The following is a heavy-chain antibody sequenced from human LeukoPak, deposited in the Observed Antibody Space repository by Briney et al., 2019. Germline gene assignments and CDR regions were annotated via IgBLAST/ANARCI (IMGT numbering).Heavy chain of an antibody. CDR1: GFIFSDYY. CDR3: ARLREIPVFGVVTKSTSYFDY. Sequence: GGSLRLSCAASGFIFSDYYMSWIRQAPGKGLEWLSFISSGGSTIYYADSVKGRFTISRDNAQNSLYLQMNSLRAEDTAVYYCARLREIPVFGVVTKSTSYFDYWGQGTLVTVSS. J-gene: IGHJ4*02. V-gene: IGHV3-11*04. CDR2: ISSGGSTI. D-gene: IGHD3-3*01.